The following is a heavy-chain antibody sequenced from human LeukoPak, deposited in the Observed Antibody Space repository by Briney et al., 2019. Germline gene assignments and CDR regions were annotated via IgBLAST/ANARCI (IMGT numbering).Heavy chain of an antibody. Sequence: GGSLRLSCAASGFTFSSYTMSWVRQAPGKGLEWVSVIRSGGSTVYADSVKGRFTISRDNSKNTLYLQLNSLRAEDTAVYYCAREGSGRTAYNDGLDVWGQGTMVTVSS. V-gene: IGHV3-23*01. CDR3: AREGSGRTAYNDGLDV. J-gene: IGHJ3*01. CDR1: GFTFSSYT. D-gene: IGHD3-10*01. CDR2: IRSGGST.